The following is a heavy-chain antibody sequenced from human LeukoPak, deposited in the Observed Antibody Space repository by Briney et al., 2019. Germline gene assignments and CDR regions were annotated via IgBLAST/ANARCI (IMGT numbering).Heavy chain of an antibody. J-gene: IGHJ4*02. V-gene: IGHV4-59*11. D-gene: IGHD5-18*01. Sequence: PSETLSLTCTVSGGSISSHYWSWIRQPPGKGLEWIGYVFDSGRTKVNPSLTSRVTLSTDTSKNQLSLRLSSVTAADTAVYYCTTIKRGDIFGYFDFWGQGILVTVSS. CDR3: TTIKRGDIFGYFDF. CDR2: VFDSGRT. CDR1: GGSISSHY.